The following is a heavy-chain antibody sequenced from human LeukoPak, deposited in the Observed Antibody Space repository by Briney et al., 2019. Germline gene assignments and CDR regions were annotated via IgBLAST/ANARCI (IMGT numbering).Heavy chain of an antibody. V-gene: IGHV3-30*03. D-gene: IGHD3-22*01. CDR2: ISYDGSNK. CDR3: ARERITMIEVPFSYGMDV. CDR1: GFTFSSYG. Sequence: GGSLRLSCAASGFTFSSYGMHWVRQAPGKGLEWVAVISYDGSNKYYADSVKGRFTISRDNSKNTLYLQMNSLRAEDTAVYYCARERITMIEVPFSYGMDVWGQGTTVTVSS. J-gene: IGHJ6*02.